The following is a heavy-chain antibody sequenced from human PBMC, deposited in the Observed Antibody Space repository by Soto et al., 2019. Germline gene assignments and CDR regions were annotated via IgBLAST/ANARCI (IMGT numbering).Heavy chain of an antibody. CDR1: GYTFINYH. CDR3: AKSPRGEMATD. Sequence: QVQLVQTGGEVTKPGASVTVSCKASGYTFINYHITWVRQAPGQVLEWTAWINTYNGMTDYAQRFQVRVTMTRDTSTSTAYMELRNLGSDDTAVYFCAKSPRGEMATDWGQGTLVTVSS. J-gene: IGHJ4*02. CDR2: INTYNGMT. V-gene: IGHV1-18*01. D-gene: IGHD5-12*01.